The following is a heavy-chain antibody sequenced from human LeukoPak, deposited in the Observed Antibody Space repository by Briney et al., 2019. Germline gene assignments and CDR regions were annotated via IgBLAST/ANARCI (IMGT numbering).Heavy chain of an antibody. CDR3: TTGSGSYFRTPKNYYYYGMDV. V-gene: IGHV3-30-3*01. CDR1: GSTFSIYA. CDR2: ISYDGSNK. D-gene: IGHD3-10*01. J-gene: IGHJ6*02. Sequence: PGGSLRLSCAASGSTFSIYAMHWVRQAPGKGLEWVALISYDGSNKYYADSVKGRFTISRDNSKNTLYLQMNSLRPEDTAVYYGTTGSGSYFRTPKNYYYYGMDVWGQGTTVTVSS.